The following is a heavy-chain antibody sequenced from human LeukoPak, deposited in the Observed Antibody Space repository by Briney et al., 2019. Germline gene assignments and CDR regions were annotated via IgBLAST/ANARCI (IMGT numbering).Heavy chain of an antibody. CDR3: AKGPCSSTSCYTGDY. V-gene: IGHV3-23*01. D-gene: IGHD2-2*02. J-gene: IGHJ4*02. Sequence: TGGSLRLSCAASGFTFSSYAMSWVRQAPGKGLEWVSAISGSGGSTYYADSVKGRFTISRDNSKNTLYLQMNSLRAEDTAVYYCAKGPCSSTSCYTGDYWGQGTLVTVSS. CDR1: GFTFSSYA. CDR2: ISGSGGST.